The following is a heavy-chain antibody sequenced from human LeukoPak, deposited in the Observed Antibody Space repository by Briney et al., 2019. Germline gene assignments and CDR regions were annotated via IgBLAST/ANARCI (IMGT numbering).Heavy chain of an antibody. CDR3: ARFNGILDAFDI. Sequence: SETLSLTCTVSGGSLSNYFWSWIRQPPGKGLEWIGYIYYSGSTNYNPSLKSRATISVDTPKHQFSLKLSSVTAADTAVYYCARFNGILDAFDIWGQGTMVTVSS. D-gene: IGHD2-8*01. CDR2: IYYSGST. V-gene: IGHV4-59*01. CDR1: GGSLSNYF. J-gene: IGHJ3*02.